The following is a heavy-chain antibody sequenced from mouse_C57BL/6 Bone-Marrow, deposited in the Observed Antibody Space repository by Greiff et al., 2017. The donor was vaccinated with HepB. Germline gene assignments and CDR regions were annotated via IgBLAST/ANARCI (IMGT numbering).Heavy chain of an antibody. Sequence: VHVKQSGAELVRPGASVKLSCTASGFNIKDYYMHWVKQRPEQGLEWIGRIGPEDGDTEYAPKFQGKATMTADTSSNTAYLQLSSLTSEDTAVYYCTTWILRYPYYFDYWGQGTTLTVSS. CDR2: IGPEDGDT. V-gene: IGHV14-1*01. CDR3: TTWILRYPYYFDY. CDR1: GFNIKDYY. D-gene: IGHD1-1*01. J-gene: IGHJ2*01.